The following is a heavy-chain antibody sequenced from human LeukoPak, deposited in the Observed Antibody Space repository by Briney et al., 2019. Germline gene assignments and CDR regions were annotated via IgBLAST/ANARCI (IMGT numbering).Heavy chain of an antibody. D-gene: IGHD1-7*01. CDR3: ARHGTYNWNYDASDI. J-gene: IGHJ3*02. CDR1: GGSISGFY. CDR2: IYYSGST. Sequence: SETLSLTCTVSGGSISGFYWSWIRQPPGKGLEWIGYIYYSGSTNYNPSLKSRVTISVATSKNQFSLKVSSVTAADTAVYYCARHGTYNWNYDASDIWGQGTMVTVSS. V-gene: IGHV4-59*08.